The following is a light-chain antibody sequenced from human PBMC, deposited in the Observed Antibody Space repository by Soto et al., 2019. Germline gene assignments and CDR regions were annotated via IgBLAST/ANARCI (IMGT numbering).Light chain of an antibody. V-gene: IGKV1-5*01. CDR2: DAS. Sequence: DIQMTQSPSTLSASVGDRVTITCRASQSTSSWLAWYQQKPGKAPKLLIYDASSLESGVPSRFSGSGSGTEFTLTISSLQPDDFATYYCQQYNSYLFGQGTKVDI. CDR1: QSTSSW. CDR3: QQYNSYL. J-gene: IGKJ1*01.